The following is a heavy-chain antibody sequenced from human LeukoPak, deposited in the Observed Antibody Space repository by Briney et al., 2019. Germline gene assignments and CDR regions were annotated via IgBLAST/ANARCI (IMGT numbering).Heavy chain of an antibody. Sequence: GGSLRLSCAASGFSFNSYPMHWVRQAPGKGLEWVAVISNDGNNKYYADSVKGRFTISRDNSNNTLSLQMNGLRVEDTAVYYCARPDDSESFYRANHYWGRGTLITVS. V-gene: IGHV3-30*04. CDR3: ARPDDSESFYRANHY. J-gene: IGHJ4*02. CDR1: GFSFNSYP. D-gene: IGHD3-10*01. CDR2: ISNDGNNK.